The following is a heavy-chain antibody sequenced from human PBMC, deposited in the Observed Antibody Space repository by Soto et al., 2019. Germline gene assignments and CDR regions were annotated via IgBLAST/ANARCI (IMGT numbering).Heavy chain of an antibody. J-gene: IGHJ4*02. Sequence: QVQLVQSGAEVKEPGSSVKVSCKASGGGNLRDYRTTWVRRAPGQGLEWMGGIIPKLGSANYAQKFQGRVTITAYESTDSVYMELRSLRSDDTAVYYCALGGDGYNFGALYWGQGTPVTVSS. CDR2: IIPKLGSA. CDR1: GGGNLRDYR. CDR3: ALGGDGYNFGALY. V-gene: IGHV1-69*01. D-gene: IGHD2-21*01.